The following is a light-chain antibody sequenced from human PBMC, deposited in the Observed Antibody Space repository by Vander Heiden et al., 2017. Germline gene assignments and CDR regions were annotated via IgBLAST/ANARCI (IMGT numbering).Light chain of an antibody. V-gene: IGKV3-20*01. J-gene: IGKJ4*01. CDR1: QSVSSSY. CDR2: GAS. Sequence: EIVLTQSPGTLSLSPGERAPLSCRASQSVSSSYLAWYQQKPGQAPRLLIYGASSRATGNPDRFSGSGSGTNFTLTISRLEPEDFAVYYCQQYGSSPLTFGGGTKVEIK. CDR3: QQYGSSPLT.